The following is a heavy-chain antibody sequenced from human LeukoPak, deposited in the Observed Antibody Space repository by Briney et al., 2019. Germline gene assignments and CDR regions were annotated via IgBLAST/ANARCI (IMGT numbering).Heavy chain of an antibody. J-gene: IGHJ4*02. D-gene: IGHD2-15*01. CDR1: GGSISSGSYY. Sequence: PSETLSLTCTVSGGSISSGSYYWSWIRQPAGKGLEWIGRIYTSGSTNYNPSLKSRVTISVDTSKNQFSLKLSSVTAADTAVYYCARGDCSGGSCYGFDYWGQGTLVTVSS. V-gene: IGHV4-61*02. CDR2: IYTSGST. CDR3: ARGDCSGGSCYGFDY.